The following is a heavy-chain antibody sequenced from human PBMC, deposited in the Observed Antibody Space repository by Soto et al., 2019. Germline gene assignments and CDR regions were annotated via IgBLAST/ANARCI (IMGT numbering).Heavy chain of an antibody. D-gene: IGHD6-19*01. Sequence: ASGPTLVNPTHTLTLTCTLSGFSISTSGMRVNWIRQPPGKALEWLARIDWDGGQFYSTSLQNRLTISKDTSKNQVVLTMTNVDLVDTDTYYCARISYNNGWSYYFDFWGKGALVTVSS. V-gene: IGHV2-70*04. CDR1: GFSISTSGMR. CDR3: ARISYNNGWSYYFDF. CDR2: IDWDGGQ. J-gene: IGHJ4*02.